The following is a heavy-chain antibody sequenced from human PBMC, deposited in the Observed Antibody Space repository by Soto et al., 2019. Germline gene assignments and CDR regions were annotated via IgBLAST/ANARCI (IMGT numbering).Heavy chain of an antibody. CDR2: ISWNSGSI. CDR3: AKDIWQLSYYYYGMDV. CDR1: GFTFDDYA. D-gene: IGHD6-6*01. V-gene: IGHV3-9*01. J-gene: IGHJ6*02. Sequence: EVQLVESGGGLVQPGRSLRLSCAASGFTFDDYAMHWVRQAPGKGLEWVSGISWNSGSIGYADSVKGLCTISRDNAKNSLYLQMNSLRAEDTALYYCAKDIWQLSYYYYGMDVWGQGTTVTVSS.